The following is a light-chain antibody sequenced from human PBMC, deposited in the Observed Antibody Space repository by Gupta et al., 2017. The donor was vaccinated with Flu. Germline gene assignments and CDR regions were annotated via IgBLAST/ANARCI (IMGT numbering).Light chain of an antibody. Sequence: CRSSQSLGYSEGNTYLSWFQQRPGQSPRRLIYKVSNRDSWGPDRFCGSGAGTDFTLKISRVEAEDVGVYYCMQGSHWPPITFGQGTRLEI. J-gene: IGKJ5*01. V-gene: IGKV2-30*01. CDR2: KVS. CDR1: QSLGYSEGNTY. CDR3: MQGSHWPPIT.